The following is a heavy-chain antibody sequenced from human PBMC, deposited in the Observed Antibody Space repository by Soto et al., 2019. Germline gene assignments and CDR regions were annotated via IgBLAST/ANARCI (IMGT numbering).Heavy chain of an antibody. CDR1: GFTFSTYA. Sequence: QVQLVESGGGVVQRGRSLRLSCEASGFTFSTYAIHWVRQAPGRGLEWVAVISFDGSKTYYVDTAKGRFSISRDNSNNTLYLEMNDLRSEDTALYYCPKSPYSAIKVSGARHSWRQGTMVTVS. J-gene: IGHJ3*01. V-gene: IGHV3-30*18. D-gene: IGHD2-2*02. CDR3: PKSPYSAIKVSGARHS. CDR2: ISFDGSKT.